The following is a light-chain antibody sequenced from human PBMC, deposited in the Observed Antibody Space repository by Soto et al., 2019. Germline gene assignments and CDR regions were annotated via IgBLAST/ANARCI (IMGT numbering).Light chain of an antibody. CDR2: EAS. Sequence: DIQITQSPSTLSASVGDIITITCRASQSISRWLAWHQQKPGKAPKLLIYEASNLETGVPSRFGGSGSGTEFTLIISSLQPDDFATYYCQQYDSYPWTFGQGTKVDIK. V-gene: IGKV1-5*03. CDR1: QSISRW. J-gene: IGKJ1*01. CDR3: QQYDSYPWT.